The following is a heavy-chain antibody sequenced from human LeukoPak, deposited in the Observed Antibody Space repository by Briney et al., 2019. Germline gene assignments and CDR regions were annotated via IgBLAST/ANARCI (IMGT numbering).Heavy chain of an antibody. CDR1: GYTFANYG. V-gene: IGHV1-18*01. D-gene: IGHD6-13*01. J-gene: IGHJ4*02. CDR3: ARDGAAAGRTFDY. CDR2: ISAYNGNT. Sequence: ASVKVSCKASGYTFANYGISWVRQAPGQGLEWVGWISAYNGNTNSAQKLQGRVTMTTDTSTSTAYMELRSLRSDDTALYYWARDGAAAGRTFDYWGQGTLVTVSS.